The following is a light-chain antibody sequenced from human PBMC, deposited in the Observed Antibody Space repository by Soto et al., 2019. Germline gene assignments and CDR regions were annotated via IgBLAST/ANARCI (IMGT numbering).Light chain of an antibody. CDR3: SSFTTTSSLKL. J-gene: IGLJ2*01. CDR2: NVT. Sequence: QSALTQPASVSESPGQSVTISCTGSTRDIGGYNYVSWYQQHPGKAPKLIIYNVTHRPSGVSGRFSASKSGNTASLTISGLQAEDEADYYCSSFTTTSSLKLFGGGTKLTVL. CDR1: TRDIGGYNY. V-gene: IGLV2-14*03.